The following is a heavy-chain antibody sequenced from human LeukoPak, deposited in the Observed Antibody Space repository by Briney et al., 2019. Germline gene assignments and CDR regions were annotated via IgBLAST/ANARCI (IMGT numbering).Heavy chain of an antibody. CDR3: ARAAWGSYRFDY. Sequence: SETLSLTCAVSGGSISSSNWWSWVRPPPGKGLEWIGEIYHSGSTNYNPSLKSRVTISVDTSKNQFSLKLSSVTAADTAVYYCARAAWGSYRFDYWGQGTLVTVSS. D-gene: IGHD3-16*02. J-gene: IGHJ4*02. V-gene: IGHV4-4*02. CDR2: IYHSGST. CDR1: GGSISSSNW.